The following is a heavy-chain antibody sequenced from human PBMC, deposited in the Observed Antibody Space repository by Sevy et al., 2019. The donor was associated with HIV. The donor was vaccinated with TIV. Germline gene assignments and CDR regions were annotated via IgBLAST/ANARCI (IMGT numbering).Heavy chain of an antibody. J-gene: IGHJ3*02. Sequence: GGSLRLSCAASGFTFSSYGMSWVRQAPGKGLEWVSAISGSGDSTYYADSVKGRFTISRDNSKNTLYLQMNSLRAEDTAIYYCARGLYYYDTNDAFDIWGQGTMVTVSS. V-gene: IGHV3-23*01. D-gene: IGHD3-22*01. CDR3: ARGLYYYDTNDAFDI. CDR1: GFTFSSYG. CDR2: ISGSGDST.